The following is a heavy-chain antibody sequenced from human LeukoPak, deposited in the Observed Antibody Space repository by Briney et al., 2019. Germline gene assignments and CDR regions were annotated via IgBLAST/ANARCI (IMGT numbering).Heavy chain of an antibody. J-gene: IGHJ4*02. D-gene: IGHD1-20*01. CDR3: AKDSRGITGTTGYFDY. V-gene: IGHV3-43D*03. Sequence: GGSLRLSCAASGFTFDDYAMHWVRQTPGKGLEWVSLISWDGGSTYYADSVKGRFTISRDNSNNSLYLQMNSLRAEDTALYYCAKDSRGITGTTGYFDYWGQGALVTVSS. CDR2: ISWDGGST. CDR1: GFTFDDYA.